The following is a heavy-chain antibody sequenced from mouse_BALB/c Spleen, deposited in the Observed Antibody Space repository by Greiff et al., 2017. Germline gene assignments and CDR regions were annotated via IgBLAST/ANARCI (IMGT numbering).Heavy chain of an antibody. CDR3: ARGPYYGSRYAMDY. Sequence: DVHLVESGGGLVKPGGSLKLSCAASGFTFSSYAMSWVRQSPEKRLEWVAEISSGGSYTYYPDTVTGRFTISRDNAKNTLYLEMSSLRSEDTAMYYCARGPYYGSRYAMDYWGQGTSVTVSS. CDR2: ISSGGSYT. CDR1: GFTFSSYA. J-gene: IGHJ4*01. V-gene: IGHV5-9-4*01. D-gene: IGHD1-1*01.